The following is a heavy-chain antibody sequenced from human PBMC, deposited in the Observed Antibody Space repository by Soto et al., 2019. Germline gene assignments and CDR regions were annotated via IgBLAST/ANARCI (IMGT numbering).Heavy chain of an antibody. CDR2: ISNSGRST. J-gene: IGHJ4*02. CDR3: AKDALAYYDFWS. Sequence: GGSLRLSCAASVLTFSGYAMIWVRQAPGEGLEWVSHISNSGRSTKYADSVKGRFTISRDNSKNTLYLQMNSLRAEDTAIYYCAKDALAYYDFWSWGQGTLVTVSS. V-gene: IGHV3-23*01. D-gene: IGHD3-3*01. CDR1: VLTFSGYA.